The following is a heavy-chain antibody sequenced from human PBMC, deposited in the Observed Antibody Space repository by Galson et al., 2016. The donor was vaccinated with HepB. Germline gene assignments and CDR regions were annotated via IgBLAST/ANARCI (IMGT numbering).Heavy chain of an antibody. D-gene: IGHD5-18*01. Sequence: SLRLSCAASGFTFSDYWMNWVRQAPGQGLEWVANIKRDGSQIYYVDSVKGRFTISSDNFQNSLFLQMNSVRAEDTAVYYCARAQWRQARRAAYFDYWGQGILVTVSS. J-gene: IGHJ4*02. V-gene: IGHV3-7*04. CDR3: ARAQWRQARRAAYFDY. CDR2: IKRDGSQI. CDR1: GFTFSDYW.